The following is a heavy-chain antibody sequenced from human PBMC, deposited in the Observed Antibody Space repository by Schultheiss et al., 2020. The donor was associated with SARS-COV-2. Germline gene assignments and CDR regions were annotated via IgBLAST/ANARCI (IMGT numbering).Heavy chain of an antibody. CDR2: IYYSGST. CDR3: ARGGGRIIVPSPITSRTRTFDI. CDR1: GGSISSYY. Sequence: SETLSLTCTVSGGSISSYYWSWIRQPAGKGLEWIGYIYYSGSTNYNPSLKSRVTISVDTSKNQFSLKLSSVTAADTAVYYCARGGGRIIVPSPITSRTRTFDIWGQGTKVTVSS. V-gene: IGHV4-59*12. J-gene: IGHJ3*02. D-gene: IGHD2-2*02.